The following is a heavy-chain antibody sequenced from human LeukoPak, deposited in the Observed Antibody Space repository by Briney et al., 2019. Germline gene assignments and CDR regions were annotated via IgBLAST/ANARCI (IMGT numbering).Heavy chain of an antibody. V-gene: IGHV1-69*06. CDR2: IIPIFGTA. CDR3: ARDHHSGSYYDRWSDP. CDR1: GGTFSSYA. Sequence: GASVKVSCKASGGTFSSYAISWVRQAPGQGLEWMGGIIPIFGTANYAQKFQGRVTITADKSTSTAYMELSSLRSEDTAVYYCARDHHSGSYYDRWSDPWGQGTLVTVSS. J-gene: IGHJ5*02. D-gene: IGHD3-10*01.